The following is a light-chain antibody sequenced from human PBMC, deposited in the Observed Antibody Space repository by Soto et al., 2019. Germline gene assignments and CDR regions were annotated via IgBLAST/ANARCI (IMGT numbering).Light chain of an antibody. J-gene: IGKJ4*01. CDR3: QQYNNWPPLT. V-gene: IGKV3D-15*01. CDR1: QSVSSN. CDR2: GAS. Sequence: EIVMTQSPATMYVSPGERATLSCRASQSVSSNLAWYQQKPGQAPRLLIHGASTRATGIPARFSGSGSGTEFTLTISSLQSEDFAVYFCQQYNNWPPLTFGGGTKVEIK.